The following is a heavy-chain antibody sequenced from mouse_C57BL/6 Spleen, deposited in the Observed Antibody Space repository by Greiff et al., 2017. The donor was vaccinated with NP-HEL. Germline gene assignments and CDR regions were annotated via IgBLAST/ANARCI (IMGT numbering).Heavy chain of an antibody. D-gene: IGHD1-1*01. J-gene: IGHJ2*01. V-gene: IGHV14-1*01. CDR1: GFYLKDYY. Sequence: VKLMESGAELVRPGASVKLSCTASGFYLKDYYMHWVKQRPEQGLEWIGRLDPEDGDTESAPKFQGQATMTADTSSNTAYLQLSSLTSEDTAVDYCTTYHYGSRDYWGQGTTLTVSS. CDR3: TTYHYGSRDY. CDR2: LDPEDGDT.